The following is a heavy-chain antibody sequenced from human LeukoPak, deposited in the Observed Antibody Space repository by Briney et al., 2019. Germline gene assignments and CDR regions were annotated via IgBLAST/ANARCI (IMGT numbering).Heavy chain of an antibody. J-gene: IGHJ5*02. Sequence: GESLKISCKAFRYSLSTYWIGWVRQMPGRGLEWMGIIYPGDYTTQYTSSFQGQVTISVDKSTGTAYLQWSSLKAADSAMYYCASRDYGSTWSDPWGQGTLVTVSS. CDR1: RYSLSTYW. D-gene: IGHD4/OR15-4a*01. V-gene: IGHV5-51*01. CDR3: ASRDYGSTWSDP. CDR2: IYPGDYTT.